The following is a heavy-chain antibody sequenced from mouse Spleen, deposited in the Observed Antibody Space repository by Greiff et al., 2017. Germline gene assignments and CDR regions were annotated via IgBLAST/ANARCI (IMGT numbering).Heavy chain of an antibody. CDR2: INPSTGGT. J-gene: IGHJ3*01. CDR1: GYSFTGYY. Sequence: VHVEQSGPELVKPGASVKISCKASGYSFTGYYMNWVKQSPEKSLEWIGEINPSTGGTTYNQKFKAKATLTVDKSSSTAYMQLKSLTSEDSAVYYCARGILYWGQGTLVTVSA. V-gene: IGHV1-42*01. CDR3: ARGILY.